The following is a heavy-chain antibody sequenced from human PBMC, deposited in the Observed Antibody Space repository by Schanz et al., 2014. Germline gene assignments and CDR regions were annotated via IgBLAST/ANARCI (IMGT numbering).Heavy chain of an antibody. J-gene: IGHJ6*02. D-gene: IGHD3-3*01. CDR2: MWNDGIKT. CDR3: ARFLARYQYYGVDV. Sequence: QVDLVESGGGVVQPGRSLTLSCAVSTSLFSRSVIHWVRQAPGKGLEWVAVMWNDGIKTHYADSGKGRFTIARDNSKNTLFLQMDSLRVEDTAVYYCARFLARYQYYGVDVWGQGTTVTVSS. V-gene: IGHV3-33*08. CDR1: TSLFSRSV.